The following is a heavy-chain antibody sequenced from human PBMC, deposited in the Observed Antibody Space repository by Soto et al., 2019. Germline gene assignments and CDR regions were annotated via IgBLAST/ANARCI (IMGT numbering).Heavy chain of an antibody. Sequence: ETLSLTCTVSGGSISSYYWSWIRQPPGKGLEWIGYIYYSGSTNYNPSLKSRVTISVDTSKNQFSLKLSSVTAADTAVYYCARDSSGYYGYNWFDPWGQGTLVTVSS. CDR1: GGSISSYY. CDR3: ARDSSGYYGYNWFDP. CDR2: IYYSGST. D-gene: IGHD3-22*01. J-gene: IGHJ5*02. V-gene: IGHV4-59*01.